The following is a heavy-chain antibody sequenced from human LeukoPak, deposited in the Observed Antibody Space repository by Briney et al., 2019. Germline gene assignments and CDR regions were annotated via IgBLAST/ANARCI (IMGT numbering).Heavy chain of an antibody. V-gene: IGHV1-24*01. Sequence: ASVKVSCKVSGYTLTELSMHWVRQAPGKGLEWMGGFDPEDGETIYAQKFQGRVTMTEDTSTDTAYMELSSLRSEDTVVYYCATSGRDGYNYPDYWGQGTLVTVSS. D-gene: IGHD5-24*01. CDR3: ATSGRDGYNYPDY. CDR1: GYTLTELS. J-gene: IGHJ4*02. CDR2: FDPEDGET.